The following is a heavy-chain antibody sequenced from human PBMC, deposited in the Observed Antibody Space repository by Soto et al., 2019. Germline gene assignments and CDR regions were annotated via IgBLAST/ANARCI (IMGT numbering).Heavy chain of an antibody. CDR1: GFTFSSYS. V-gene: IGHV3-48*01. CDR2: ISSSSSTI. Sequence: GGSLRLSCAASGFTFSSYSMNWVRQAPGKGLEWVSYISSSSSTIYYADSVKGRFTISRDNAKNSLYLQMNSLRAEDTAVYYCARDWNYDFWSGYYMSWDTYYFDYWGQGTMVTVSS. D-gene: IGHD3-3*01. CDR3: ARDWNYDFWSGYYMSWDTYYFDY. J-gene: IGHJ4*02.